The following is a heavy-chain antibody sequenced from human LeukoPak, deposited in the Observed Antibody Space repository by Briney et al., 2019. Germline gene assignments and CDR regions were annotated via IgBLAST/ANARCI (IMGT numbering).Heavy chain of an antibody. D-gene: IGHD5-24*01. CDR3: ARVDGYKLYYFDY. Sequence: GGSLRLSCAASGFTFSDYYMSWIRQAPGKGLEWVSYISGSGSTIYYADSVKGRFTISRDNAKNSLYLQMNSLRAEDTAVYYCARVDGYKLYYFDYWGQGTLVTVSS. CDR1: GFTFSDYY. J-gene: IGHJ4*02. CDR2: ISGSGSTI. V-gene: IGHV3-11*01.